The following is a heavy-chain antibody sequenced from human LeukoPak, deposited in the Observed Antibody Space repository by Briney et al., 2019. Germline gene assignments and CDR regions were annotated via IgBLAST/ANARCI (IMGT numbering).Heavy chain of an antibody. Sequence: PSETLSLTCTVSGGSISGYYWTWIRQPPGKGLEWIGYIYHSGSTNYNPSLKSRVTMSLDTSKNQFSLRLTSVTAADTAVYYCARGFDSKSTYFDYWGQGTLVTVSS. CDR3: ARGFDSKSTYFDY. D-gene: IGHD5-12*01. CDR1: GGSISGYY. J-gene: IGHJ4*02. V-gene: IGHV4-59*01. CDR2: IYHSGST.